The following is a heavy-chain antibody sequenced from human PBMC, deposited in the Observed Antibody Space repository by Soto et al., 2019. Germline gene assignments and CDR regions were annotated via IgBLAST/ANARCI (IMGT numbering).Heavy chain of an antibody. CDR2: ISSPGATT. J-gene: IGHJ4*02. V-gene: IGHV3-23*01. CDR1: GFTFSDYA. CDR3: VKDQFSSRNYFDY. Sequence: PGGSLRLSCAAAGFTFSDYAMTWVRQAPGKGLEWVSSISSPGATTYYADSVKGRFNISKDNSRNTLYLQMNSLRAEDTATYYCVKDQFSSRNYFDYWGQGALVTVSS. D-gene: IGHD3-3*01.